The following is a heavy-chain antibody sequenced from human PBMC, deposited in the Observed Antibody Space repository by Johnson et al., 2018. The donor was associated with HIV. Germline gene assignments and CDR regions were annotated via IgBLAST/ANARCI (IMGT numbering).Heavy chain of an antibody. CDR3: ATEAGIELWLIDAFDL. D-gene: IGHD5-18*01. CDR2: MKSETDGGTT. V-gene: IGHV3-15*01. Sequence: VQLVESGGGVVQPGRSLRLSCAASGLTFNNAWMSWVRQAPGQGLEWVGRMKSETDGGTTDYAAPVKDRFIISRDDSKDTLYLQMNSLKTEDTAVYYCATEAGIELWLIDAFDLWGQGTMVTVSS. J-gene: IGHJ3*01. CDR1: GLTFNNAW.